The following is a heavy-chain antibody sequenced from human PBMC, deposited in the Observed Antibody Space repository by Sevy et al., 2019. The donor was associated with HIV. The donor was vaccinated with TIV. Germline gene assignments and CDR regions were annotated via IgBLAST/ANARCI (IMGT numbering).Heavy chain of an antibody. CDR2: MNPNSGNT. D-gene: IGHD1-26*01. Sequence: ASVKVSCKASGYTFTSYDINWVRQATGQGLEWMGWMNPNSGNTGYAQKFQGRVTMTRSTSISTAYMELSSLRSEDTAVYYCARGGEYSGSYYYYYGMDVWGQGTTVTVSS. J-gene: IGHJ6*02. V-gene: IGHV1-8*01. CDR3: ARGGEYSGSYYYYYGMDV. CDR1: GYTFTSYD.